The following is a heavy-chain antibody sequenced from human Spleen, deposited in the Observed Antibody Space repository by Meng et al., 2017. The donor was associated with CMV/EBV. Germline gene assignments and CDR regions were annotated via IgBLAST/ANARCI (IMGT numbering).Heavy chain of an antibody. Sequence: ASVKVSCKTSGYIFTDYQIHWVRQAPGQGLEWMGVINPSGPIVTYTQRFQDRVTMTRDLSTNTVYLELSSLRSDDTAVYYCASGVMERFLEWLLTYWGQGTLVTVSS. CDR2: INPSGPIV. CDR3: ASGVMERFLEWLLTY. CDR1: GYIFTDYQ. V-gene: IGHV1-46*01. J-gene: IGHJ4*02. D-gene: IGHD3-3*01.